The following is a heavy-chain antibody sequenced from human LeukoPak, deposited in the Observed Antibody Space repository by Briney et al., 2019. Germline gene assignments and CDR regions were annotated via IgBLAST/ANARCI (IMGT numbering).Heavy chain of an antibody. J-gene: IGHJ4*02. CDR2: ISYDGSNK. Sequence: GGSLRLSCAASGFTFSSYAMHWVRQAPGKGLEWVAVISYDGSNKYYADSVKGRFTISRDNSKNTLYLQTNSLRAEDTAVYYCARHLVRGGSPLDYWGQGTLVTVSS. CDR1: GFTFSSYA. D-gene: IGHD3-10*01. V-gene: IGHV3-30*04. CDR3: ARHLVRGGSPLDY.